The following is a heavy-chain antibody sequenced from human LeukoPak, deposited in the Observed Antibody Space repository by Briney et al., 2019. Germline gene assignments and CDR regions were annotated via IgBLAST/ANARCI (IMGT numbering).Heavy chain of an antibody. CDR3: TRLGSQGGVAALDY. CDR1: GFTFSSYW. J-gene: IGHJ4*02. D-gene: IGHD6-25*01. CDR2: INSDGSST. V-gene: IGHV3-74*01. Sequence: GSLRLSCAASGFTFSSYWMHWVRQAPGKGLVWVSCINSDGSSTSYADSVKGRFTISRDNAKNTLYLQMNSLRAEDTAVYYCTRLGSQGGVAALDYWGQGTLVTVSS.